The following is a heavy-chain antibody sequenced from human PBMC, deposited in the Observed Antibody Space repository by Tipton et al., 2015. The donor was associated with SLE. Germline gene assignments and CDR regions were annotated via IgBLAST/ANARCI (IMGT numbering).Heavy chain of an antibody. J-gene: IGHJ5*02. CDR1: GVSISNYY. CDR3: ARARLTTASPLSWFDP. D-gene: IGHD4-11*01. Sequence: TLSLTCYVTGVSISNYYWTWIRQPPGKGLEWIGYVYSSGSTNYNPSLRSRVTISVDTSKNQFSLKLSSVTAADTAVYYCARARLTTASPLSWFDPWGQGTLVTVSS. CDR2: VYSSGST. V-gene: IGHV4-59*01.